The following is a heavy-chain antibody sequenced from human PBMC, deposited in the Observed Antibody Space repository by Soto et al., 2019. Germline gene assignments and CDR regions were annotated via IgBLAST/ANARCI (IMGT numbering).Heavy chain of an antibody. CDR3: ARHMARNGFHP. V-gene: IGHV4-39*01. CDR2: IYYGGST. Sequence: QLQLQESGPGLVKPSETLSLTCIVSGGSISSSSYYWGWIRQPPGKGLEWIGGIYYGGSTYYNPSLKSRVTISVDASKNQFSLRLSSVTAADTAVFDCARHMARNGFHPWGQRTLVTVSS. D-gene: IGHD3-10*01. J-gene: IGHJ5*02. CDR1: GGSISSSSYY.